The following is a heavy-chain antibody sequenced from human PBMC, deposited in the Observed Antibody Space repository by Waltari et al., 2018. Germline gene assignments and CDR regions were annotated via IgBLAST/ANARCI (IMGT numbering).Heavy chain of an antibody. J-gene: IGHJ4*02. Sequence: QVQLVQSGAEVKKPGSSVKVSCKASGGTFSSSAISWVRPAPGQGLEWMGGIIPIFGTANYAQKFQGRVTITADESTSTAYMELSSLRSEDTAVYYCARDRGYCSSTSCYKLDYWGQGTLVTVSS. CDR2: IIPIFGTA. V-gene: IGHV1-69*01. CDR1: GGTFSSSA. CDR3: ARDRGYCSSTSCYKLDY. D-gene: IGHD2-2*02.